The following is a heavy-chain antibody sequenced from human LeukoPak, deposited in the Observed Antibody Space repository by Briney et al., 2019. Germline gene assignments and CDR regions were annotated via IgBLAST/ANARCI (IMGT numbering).Heavy chain of an antibody. J-gene: IGHJ6*02. D-gene: IGHD6-13*01. V-gene: IGHV1-2*02. CDR3: ATYSSSWYSPYYYYYGMDV. CDR2: INPNSGGT. CDR1: GYTFTGYY. Sequence: GASVKVSCKASGYTFTGYYMHWVRQAPGQGLEWMGWINPNSGGTNYAQKFQGRVTMTRDTSISTAYMELSRLRSDDTAVYYCATYSSSWYSPYYYYYGMDVWGQGTTVTVSS.